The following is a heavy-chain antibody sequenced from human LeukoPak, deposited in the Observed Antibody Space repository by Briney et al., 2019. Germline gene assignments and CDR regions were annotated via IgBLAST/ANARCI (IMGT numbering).Heavy chain of an antibody. V-gene: IGHV4-59*01. CDR2: VYYSGST. Sequence: PSETLSLTCTVSGGSITSTYWSWIRQPPGGGLEWIGYVYYSGSTSYNPSLQSRLTMSADASRSRLSLKLASVTAADTAVYYCSAYGRNSEYFVSWGQGTRVTVSS. D-gene: IGHD4-23*01. CDR3: SAYGRNSEYFVS. CDR1: GGSITSTY. J-gene: IGHJ4*02.